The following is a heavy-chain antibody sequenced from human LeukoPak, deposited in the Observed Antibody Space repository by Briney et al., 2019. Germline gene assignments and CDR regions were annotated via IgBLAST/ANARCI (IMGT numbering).Heavy chain of an antibody. V-gene: IGHV3-23*01. CDR1: GFTFSSYA. Sequence: GGSLRLSCAASGFTFSSYAMSWVRQAPGRGLEWVSAISGSGGSTYYADSVKGRFTISRDNSKNTLYLQMNSLRAEDTAVYYCAKDLYGSGTPKKILLSGMDVWGQGTTVTVSS. J-gene: IGHJ6*02. D-gene: IGHD3-10*01. CDR3: AKDLYGSGTPKKILLSGMDV. CDR2: ISGSGGST.